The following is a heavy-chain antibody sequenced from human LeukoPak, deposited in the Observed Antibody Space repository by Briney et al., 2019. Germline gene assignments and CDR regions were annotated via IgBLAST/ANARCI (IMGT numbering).Heavy chain of an antibody. D-gene: IGHD6-13*01. CDR3: AKCYSGSWYWDY. J-gene: IGHJ4*02. CDR1: GFTFSSYA. Sequence: GGSLRLSCAASGFTFSSYAMSWVRQAPGKGLEWVSAISGSGGRTNYADSVKGRFTISRDNSKDTLYLEMNSLRAEDTAVYYCAKCYSGSWYWDYWGQGTLATVPS. CDR2: ISGSGGRT. V-gene: IGHV3-23*01.